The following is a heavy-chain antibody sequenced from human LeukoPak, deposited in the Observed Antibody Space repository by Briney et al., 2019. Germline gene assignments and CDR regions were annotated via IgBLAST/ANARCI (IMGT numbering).Heavy chain of an antibody. Sequence: ASVKVSCKASGYTFTSYYMHWVRQAPGQGLEWMGRIIPIFGTANYAQKFQGRVTITTDESTSTAYMELSSLRSEDTAAYYCARGRVYYYDSSGYYVYFQHWGQGTLVTVSS. CDR2: IIPIFGTA. CDR1: GYTFTSYY. V-gene: IGHV1-69*05. CDR3: ARGRVYYYDSSGYYVYFQH. D-gene: IGHD3-22*01. J-gene: IGHJ1*01.